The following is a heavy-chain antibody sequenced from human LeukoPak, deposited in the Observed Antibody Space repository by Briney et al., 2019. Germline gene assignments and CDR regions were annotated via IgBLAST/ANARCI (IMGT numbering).Heavy chain of an antibody. V-gene: IGHV4-30-4*01. D-gene: IGHD3-10*01. Sequence: SQTLSLTCIVSGGSISSGDYYWSWIRQPPGKGLEWIGYIYYSGSTYYNPSLKSRVTISVDTSKNQFSLKLSSVTAADTAVYYCAGGLLWFGELFLYFDYWGQGTLVTVSS. CDR3: AGGLLWFGELFLYFDY. CDR2: IYYSGST. J-gene: IGHJ4*02. CDR1: GGSISSGDYY.